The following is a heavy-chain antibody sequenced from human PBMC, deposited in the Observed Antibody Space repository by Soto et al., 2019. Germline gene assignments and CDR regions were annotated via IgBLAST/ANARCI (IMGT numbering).Heavy chain of an antibody. D-gene: IGHD3-22*01. J-gene: IGHJ4*02. CDR1: GDFISNTTYY. V-gene: IGHV4-39*01. CDR3: ARPRYSFGTIGYYHFDY. CDR2: IYFSGSGTS. Sequence: SETLSLTCSVSGDFISNTTYYWAWVRQAPGKGLEWVGSIYFSGSGTSHYNPSLKSRVTISVDTSKNQFSLKLTSVTAADTAVYYCARPRYSFGTIGYYHFDYWGQGTLVTVSS.